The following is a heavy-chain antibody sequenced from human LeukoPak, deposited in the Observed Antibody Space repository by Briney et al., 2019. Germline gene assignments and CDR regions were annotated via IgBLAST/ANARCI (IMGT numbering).Heavy chain of an antibody. CDR1: GGSFRGYY. J-gene: IGHJ5*02. D-gene: IGHD3-10*01. CDR2: INHSGST. V-gene: IGHV4-34*01. CDR3: ARGLPPITMVRGVNHWFDP. Sequence: SETLSLTCAVYGGSFRGYYWGWIRQPPGKGLEWIGEINHSGSTNYNPSLKSRVTISVDTSKNQFSLKLSSVTAADTAVYYCARGLPPITMVRGVNHWFDPWGQGTLVTVSS.